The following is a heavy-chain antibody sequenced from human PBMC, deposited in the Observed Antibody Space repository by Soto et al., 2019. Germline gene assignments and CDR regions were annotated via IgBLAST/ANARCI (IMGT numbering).Heavy chain of an antibody. V-gene: IGHV3-53*04. CDR2: MYPDGSR. D-gene: IGHD4-17*01. CDR1: GFIVSDSY. CDR3: AKARGNYGDGGLDY. Sequence: EVQLVESGGDLVQPGGSLRLSCVASGFIVSDSYMSWVRQAPGEGLEWVSVMYPDGSRHYAESVKGRFAISRQNSEPTAYLQMNSLRTEDRAVYYCAKARGNYGDGGLDYWGQGTLVSVSS. J-gene: IGHJ4*02.